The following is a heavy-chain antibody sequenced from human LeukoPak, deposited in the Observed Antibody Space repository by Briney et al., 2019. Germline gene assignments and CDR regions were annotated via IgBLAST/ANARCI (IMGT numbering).Heavy chain of an antibody. D-gene: IGHD2-2*01. CDR2: IYYSGST. CDR1: GGSISSYY. CDR3: ARHKIVVVPAGRGYYFDN. V-gene: IGHV4-59*08. J-gene: IGHJ4*02. Sequence: SETLSLTCTVTGGSISSYYWSWIRQPPGKGLEWIGYIYYSGSTNYNPSLKSRVTISVDTSKNQFSLQLTSVTAADTTVYYCARHKIVVVPAGRGYYFDNWGQGTLVTVSS.